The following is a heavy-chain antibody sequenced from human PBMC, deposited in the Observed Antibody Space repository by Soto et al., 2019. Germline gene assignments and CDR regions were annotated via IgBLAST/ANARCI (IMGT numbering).Heavy chain of an antibody. Sequence: QVQLVQSGAEVKKPGSSVKVSCKASGGTFSSYPISWVRQAPGQGLEWMGGIIPIFGTANYAQKFQGRVTITADECTSTAYMELSSLRSEATAVYYCARGHNWKYFPFDYWGQGTLVTVSS. CDR3: ARGHNWKYFPFDY. J-gene: IGHJ4*02. CDR1: GGTFSSYP. CDR2: IIPIFGTA. D-gene: IGHD1-7*01. V-gene: IGHV1-69*12.